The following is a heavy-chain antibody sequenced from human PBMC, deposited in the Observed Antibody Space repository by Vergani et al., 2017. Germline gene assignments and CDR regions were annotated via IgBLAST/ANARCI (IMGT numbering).Heavy chain of an antibody. CDR3: AKDFYPDYYDSSGHDY. J-gene: IGHJ4*02. CDR1: GFTFSSYG. V-gene: IGHV3-33*06. D-gene: IGHD3-22*01. Sequence: QVQLVESGGGVVQPGGSLRLSCAASGFTFSSYGMHWVRQAPGKGLEWVAVIWYDGSNKYYADSVKGRFTISRDNSKNTLYLQMNSLRAEDTAVYYCAKDFYPDYYDSSGHDYWGQGTLVTVSS. CDR2: IWYDGSNK.